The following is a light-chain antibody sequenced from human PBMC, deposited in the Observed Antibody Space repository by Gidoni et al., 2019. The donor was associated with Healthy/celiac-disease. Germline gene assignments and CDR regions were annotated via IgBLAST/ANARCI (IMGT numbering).Light chain of an antibody. CDR3: QQYGSSPPLT. V-gene: IGKV3-20*01. Sequence: IVLTQSPGTLSLSPGERATLSCRASQSVSSSYLAWYQQQPGPAPKLLIYGASSKATGIPDRFSGGGSGTDFTLTISRLEPEDFAVYYCQQYGSSPPLTFGGGTKVEIK. J-gene: IGKJ4*01. CDR1: QSVSSSY. CDR2: GAS.